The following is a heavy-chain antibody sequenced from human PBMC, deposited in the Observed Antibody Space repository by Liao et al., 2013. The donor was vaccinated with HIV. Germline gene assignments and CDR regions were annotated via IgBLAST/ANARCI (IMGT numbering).Heavy chain of an antibody. V-gene: IGHV4-4*07. CDR1: RGSINNYY. CDR3: ARDHSNYGRGGAFDF. D-gene: IGHD3-10*01. CDR2: IDSSGNT. J-gene: IGHJ3*01. Sequence: QVQLEESGPGLVKPSETLSLTCSVSRGSINNYYWSWIRQTAGKGLEYIGRIDSSGNTNFNPSLKSRLTMSVDTSKNQFSLNMSSVTAADTAVYYCARDHSNYGRGGAFDFWGQGTLVTVSS.